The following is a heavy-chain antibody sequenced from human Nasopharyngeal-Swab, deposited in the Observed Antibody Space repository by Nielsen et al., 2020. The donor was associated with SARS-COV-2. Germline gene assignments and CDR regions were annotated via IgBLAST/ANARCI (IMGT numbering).Heavy chain of an antibody. CDR2: MNPNSGNT. J-gene: IGHJ4*02. D-gene: IGHD5-18*01. Sequence: WVRQAPGQGLEWMGWMNPNSGNTGYAQKFQGRVTMTRSTSISTAYMELSSLRSEDTAAYYCARDKRGIQLSLWGQGTLVTVSS. V-gene: IGHV1-8*01. CDR3: ARDKRGIQLSL.